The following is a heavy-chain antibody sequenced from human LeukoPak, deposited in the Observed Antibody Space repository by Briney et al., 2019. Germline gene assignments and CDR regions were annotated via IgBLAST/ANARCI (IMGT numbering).Heavy chain of an antibody. CDR1: GFTFSGYW. Sequence: GGSLRLSCAASGFTFSGYWMHWARQAPGKGLVWVACIKGDGSGTGYADSVKGRFTISRDNAKNMLYLQMNSLRVEDTAVYYCARDPRNKGFDPWGQGTLVTVSA. V-gene: IGHV3-74*01. CDR3: ARDPRNKGFDP. J-gene: IGHJ5*02. CDR2: IKGDGSGT. D-gene: IGHD1/OR15-1a*01.